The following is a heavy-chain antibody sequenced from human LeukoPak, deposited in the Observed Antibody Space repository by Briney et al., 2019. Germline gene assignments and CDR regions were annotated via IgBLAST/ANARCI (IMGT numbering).Heavy chain of an antibody. Sequence: GGSLRLSCAAPGFTFSSYGMHRVRQATGKGLERVAVISYDGSYTYYAGSVKGRFTISRDNSKNTLYLQMNSLRAEDTALYYCAKGYIVTAADDYWGQGTLVTVS. CDR3: AKGYIVTAADDY. V-gene: IGHV3-30*18. D-gene: IGHD2-21*02. J-gene: IGHJ4*02. CDR1: GFTFSSYG. CDR2: ISYDGSYT.